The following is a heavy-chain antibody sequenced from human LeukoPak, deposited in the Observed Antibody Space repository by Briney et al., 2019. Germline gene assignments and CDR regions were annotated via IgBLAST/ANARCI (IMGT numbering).Heavy chain of an antibody. D-gene: IGHD3-10*01. Sequence: RGESLKISCKGSGYSFTNYWIGWVRQMPGKGLEWMGIIYPGDSDTRYSPSFQGQVTISADKSIGTAYLQWNSLKASDTAMYYCARVPTRAVRGVIRPVYGMDVWGQGTTVTVSS. CDR3: ARVPTRAVRGVIRPVYGMDV. CDR1: GYSFTNYW. CDR2: IYPGDSDT. J-gene: IGHJ6*02. V-gene: IGHV5-51*01.